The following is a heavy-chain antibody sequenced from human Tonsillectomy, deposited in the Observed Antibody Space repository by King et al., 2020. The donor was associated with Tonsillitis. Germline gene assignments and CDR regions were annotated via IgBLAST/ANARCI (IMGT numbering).Heavy chain of an antibody. CDR2: IYYSGST. J-gene: IGHJ3*01. V-gene: IGHV4-59*08. D-gene: IGHD5-24*01. CDR3: ARYGQLRGAFDV. CDR1: GGSISSYY. Sequence: QVQLQESGPGLLKPSETLSLTCTVSGGSISSYYWSWIRQPPGKGLEWIGYIYYSGSTNYNPSLKSRVTISVDTSKNQFSLKLSSLTAADTAVYYCARYGQLRGAFDVWGQGTMVTVSS.